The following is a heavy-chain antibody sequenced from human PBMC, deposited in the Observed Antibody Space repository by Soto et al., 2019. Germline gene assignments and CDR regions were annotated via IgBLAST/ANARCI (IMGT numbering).Heavy chain of an antibody. CDR3: AGAPENVDTAMGAPRWFDP. CDR1: GGSISSGGYS. J-gene: IGHJ5*02. D-gene: IGHD5-18*01. CDR2: IYHSGST. Sequence: NPSETLSLTCAVYGGSISSGGYSWSWIRQPPGQGLEWIGYIYHSGSTYYNPSLQSRVTISVDRSKNQFSLKLSSVTAADTAVYYCAGAPENVDTAMGAPRWFDPWGQGTLVTVSS. V-gene: IGHV4-30-2*01.